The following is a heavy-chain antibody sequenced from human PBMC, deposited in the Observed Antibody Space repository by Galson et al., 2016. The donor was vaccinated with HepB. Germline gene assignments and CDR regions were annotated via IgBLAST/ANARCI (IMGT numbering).Heavy chain of an antibody. CDR1: GGNFSNYV. V-gene: IGHV1-69*13. D-gene: IGHD6-13*01. J-gene: IGHJ6*02. CDR3: ARAGEAINTYRWYSEPNWAFFLDV. CDR2: IIPMFSTS. Sequence: SVKVSCKASGGNFSNYVISWVRQAPGHGLEWMGGIIPMFSTSNYAQRLQGRLTISADQSTTTAYMVLSGLKSEDTAVYYCARAGEAINTYRWYSEPNWAFFLDVWGQGTPVTVS.